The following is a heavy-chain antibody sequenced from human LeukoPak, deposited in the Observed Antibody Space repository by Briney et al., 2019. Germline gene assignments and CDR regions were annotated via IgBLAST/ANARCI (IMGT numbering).Heavy chain of an antibody. CDR1: GFTFSSYA. CDR2: ISGSGGST. D-gene: IGHD3-10*01. J-gene: IGHJ4*02. CDR3: ARGSAFVQRTM. Sequence: GGSLRLSCAASGFTFSSYAMSWVRQAPGKGLEWVLAISGSGGSTYYADSVKGRFTISRDNAKNSLYLQMNSLRAEDTAVYYCARGSAFVQRTMWGQGTLVTVSS. V-gene: IGHV3-23*01.